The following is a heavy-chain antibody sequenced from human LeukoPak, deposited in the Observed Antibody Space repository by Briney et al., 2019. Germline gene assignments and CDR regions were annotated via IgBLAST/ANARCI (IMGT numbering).Heavy chain of an antibody. J-gene: IGHJ4*02. CDR1: GFTFHFYS. Sequence: GGSLRLSCAASGFTFHFYSMTWVRQAPGKGLEWVSYISSMSSTIYYTDSVKGRFTVSRDNAKNSLNLQMNSLRDEDTAVYYCARGEDYWGQGTLVTVSS. CDR3: ARGEDY. V-gene: IGHV3-48*02. CDR2: ISSMSSTI.